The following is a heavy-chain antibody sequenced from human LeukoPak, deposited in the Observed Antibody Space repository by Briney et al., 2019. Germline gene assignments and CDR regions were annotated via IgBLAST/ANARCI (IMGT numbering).Heavy chain of an antibody. CDR2: ISRDSASI. V-gene: IGHV3-9*02. J-gene: IGHJ4*02. CDR1: GFTSDDYA. Sequence: GRSLRLSCAASGFTSDDYAMHWVRQAPGKGLEWVSGISRDSASIGYADSVKGRFTISRDDAKNSLYLQMNSLRPEDTALYYCVKDIVVRYYYGYGEFDYWGQGTLVTVSS. CDR3: VKDIVVRYYYGYGEFDY. D-gene: IGHD5-18*01.